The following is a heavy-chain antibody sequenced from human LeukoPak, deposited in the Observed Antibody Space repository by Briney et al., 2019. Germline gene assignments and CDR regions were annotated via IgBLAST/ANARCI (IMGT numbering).Heavy chain of an antibody. J-gene: IGHJ4*02. CDR1: GFTFSNYA. V-gene: IGHV3-30*04. Sequence: PGGSLRLSCAASGFTFSNYAMSWVRQAPGKGLEWVAVISYDGSNKYYADSVKGRFTISRDNSKNTLYLQMNSLRVEDTAVYYCARGVNDFWSGYYTENYFDYWGQGTLVTVSS. D-gene: IGHD3-3*01. CDR3: ARGVNDFWSGYYTENYFDY. CDR2: ISYDGSNK.